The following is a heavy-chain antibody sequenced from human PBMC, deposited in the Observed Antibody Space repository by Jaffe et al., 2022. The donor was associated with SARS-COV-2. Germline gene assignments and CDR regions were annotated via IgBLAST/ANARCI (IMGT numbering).Heavy chain of an antibody. Sequence: EVQLVESGGGLVQPGGSLRLSCAASGFTFSSYDMHWVRQATGKGLEWVSAIGTAGDTYYPGSVKGRFTISRENAKNSLYLQMNSLRAGDTAVYYCARASYQLLGGGFDPWGQGTLVTVSS. V-gene: IGHV3-13*01. CDR3: ARASYQLLGGGFDP. D-gene: IGHD2-2*01. CDR1: GFTFSSYD. CDR2: IGTAGDT. J-gene: IGHJ5*02.